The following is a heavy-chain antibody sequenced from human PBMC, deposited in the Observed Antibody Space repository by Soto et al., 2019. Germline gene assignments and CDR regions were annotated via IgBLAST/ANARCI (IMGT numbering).Heavy chain of an antibody. CDR2: ISGSGPST. J-gene: IGHJ4*02. Sequence: EVQLLESGGGLVQPGGSLRLSCAVSGFTFSSYAMSWVRQAPGKGLEWVSAISGSGPSTYQVDSVKGRFTISRDNSKTQVSLQMICLRADDTAVYYCAVGFKAVVPAPLRHYGGTSAFDDWGQGTLVTVSS. CDR3: AVGFKAVVPAPLRHYGGTSAFDD. D-gene: IGHD2-2*01. CDR1: GFTFSSYA. V-gene: IGHV3-23*01.